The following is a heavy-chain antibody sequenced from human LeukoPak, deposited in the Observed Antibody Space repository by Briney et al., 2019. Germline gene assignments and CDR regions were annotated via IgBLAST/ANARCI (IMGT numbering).Heavy chain of an antibody. CDR3: ARAPRATGMKIVPPRWFDP. Sequence: SETLSLTCTVSGGSISSYCWSWIRQPAGKELEWIGRIYTSGSTNYNPSLKSRVTISVDTSKHQFSLKLSSVTAADTAVYYCARAPRATGMKIVPPRWFDPWGQGPLVTVPS. CDR2: IYTSGST. V-gene: IGHV4-4*07. J-gene: IGHJ5*02. D-gene: IGHD2/OR15-2a*01. CDR1: GGSISSYC.